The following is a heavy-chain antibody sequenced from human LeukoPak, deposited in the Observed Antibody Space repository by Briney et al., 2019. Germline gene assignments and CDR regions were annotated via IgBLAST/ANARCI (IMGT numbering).Heavy chain of an antibody. J-gene: IGHJ5*02. CDR3: AIGVVVVAATSGWFDP. D-gene: IGHD2-15*01. CDR1: GGSFSGYY. CDR2: INHSGST. Sequence: PSETLCLTCAVYGGSFSGYYWSWIRQPPGKGLEWIGEINHSGSTNHNPSLESRVTISVDTSKNQFSLKLSSVTAADTAVYYCAIGVVVVAATSGWFDPWGQGTLVTVSS. V-gene: IGHV4-34*01.